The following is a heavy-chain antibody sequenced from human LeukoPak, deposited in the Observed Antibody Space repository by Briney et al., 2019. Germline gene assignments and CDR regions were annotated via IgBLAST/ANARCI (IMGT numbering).Heavy chain of an antibody. J-gene: IGHJ6*02. V-gene: IGHV3-48*03. D-gene: IGHD2-15*01. Sequence: GGSLRLSCAASGFTFSSYEMNWVRQAPGKGLEWVSYISSRGSTIYYADSVKGRFTISRDNAKNSLYLQMNSLRAEDTAVYYCARLGYCSGGSCPGGYYYYGMDVWGQRTTVTVSS. CDR2: ISSRGSTI. CDR3: ARLGYCSGGSCPGGYYYYGMDV. CDR1: GFTFSSYE.